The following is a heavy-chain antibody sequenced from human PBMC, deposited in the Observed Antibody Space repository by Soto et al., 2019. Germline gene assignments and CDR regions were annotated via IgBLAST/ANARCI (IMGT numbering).Heavy chain of an antibody. CDR2: IWYDGSNK. Sequence: PGGSLRLSCAASGFTFSSYGMHWVRQAPGKGLEWVAVIWYDGSNKYYADSVKGRFTISRDNSKNTLYLQMNSLRAEDTAVYYCARDPRSPVLMVYDYYFDYWGQGTLVTVSS. D-gene: IGHD2-8*01. CDR1: GFTFSSYG. CDR3: ARDPRSPVLMVYDYYFDY. V-gene: IGHV3-33*01. J-gene: IGHJ4*02.